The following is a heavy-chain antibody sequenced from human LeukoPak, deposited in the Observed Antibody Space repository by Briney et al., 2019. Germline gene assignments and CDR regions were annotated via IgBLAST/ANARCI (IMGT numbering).Heavy chain of an antibody. CDR1: GYILNGHY. V-gene: IGHV1-2*02. CDR3: ARDSRSSLLRIGGGSSWYICY. Sequence: ATEEVSRKASGYILNGHYMHWVRQAPGQGFEWMGRLPPNCGGTNYAEKSQGRVTMSRDTSISTAYMELSRLRSDDTAVYYGARDSRSSLLRIGGGSSWYICYWGKGTLVTASS. J-gene: IGHJ4*02. D-gene: IGHD6-13*01. CDR2: LPPNCGGT.